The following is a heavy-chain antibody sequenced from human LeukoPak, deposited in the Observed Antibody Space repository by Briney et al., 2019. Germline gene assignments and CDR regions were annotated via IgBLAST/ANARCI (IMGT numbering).Heavy chain of an antibody. CDR3: TRGHWGLQS. CDR1: GGSITTFF. Sequence: SETLSLTCSVSGGSITTFFWNWIRQPPGKGLEWIGSIYTGNTHYNSSLKSRVTVSQDTSKNQFSLNLISVTAADTAVYYCTRGHWGLQSWSQGTLATVSS. D-gene: IGHD7-27*01. J-gene: IGHJ5*02. CDR2: IYTGNT. V-gene: IGHV4-59*01.